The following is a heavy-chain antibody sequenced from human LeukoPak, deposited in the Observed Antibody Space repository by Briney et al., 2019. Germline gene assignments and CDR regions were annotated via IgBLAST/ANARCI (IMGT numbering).Heavy chain of an antibody. CDR1: GGSISRGGYY. CDR2: IYHSGST. CDR3: ARAGYCSGGSCYINRWFDP. D-gene: IGHD2-15*01. Sequence: PSETLSLTCDVSGGSISRGGYYWGWIRQPPGKGLEWIGSIYHSGSTYYNPSLKCRVTISVDTSKNQFSLKLSSVTAADTAVYYCARAGYCSGGSCYINRWFDPWGQGTLVTVSS. J-gene: IGHJ5*02. V-gene: IGHV4-39*07.